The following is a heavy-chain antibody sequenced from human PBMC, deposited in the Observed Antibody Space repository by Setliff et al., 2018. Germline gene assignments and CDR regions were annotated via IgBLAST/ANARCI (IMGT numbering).Heavy chain of an antibody. CDR3: AKGGTYRYFDF. D-gene: IGHD1-1*01. CDR1: GGPFSGAS. J-gene: IGHJ4*02. CDR2: VYHSGTA. Sequence: ETLSLTCTASGGPFSGASIWSWIRQPPGKGLEFIGYVYHSGTAKYDPSLESRAIMSVDASKNEISLKLKSVTAADTAVYYCAKGGTYRYFDFWGQGALVTVSS. V-gene: IGHV4-59*01.